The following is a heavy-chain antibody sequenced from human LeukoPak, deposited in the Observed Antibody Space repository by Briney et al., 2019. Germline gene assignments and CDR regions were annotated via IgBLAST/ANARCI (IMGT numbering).Heavy chain of an antibody. CDR2: INAGNGNT. D-gene: IGHD6-13*01. CDR3: AREGGSWDPLWPY. Sequence: ASVKVSCKASGGTFSSYAISWVRQAPGQGLEWMGGINAGNGNTKYSQKFQGRVTMTTDTSTSTAYMELRSLRSDDTAVYYCAREGGSWDPLWPYWGQGTLVTVSS. CDR1: GGTFSSYA. V-gene: IGHV1-18*01. J-gene: IGHJ4*02.